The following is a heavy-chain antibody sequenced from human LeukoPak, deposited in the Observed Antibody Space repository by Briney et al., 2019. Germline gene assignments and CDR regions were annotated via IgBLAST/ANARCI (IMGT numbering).Heavy chain of an antibody. CDR1: GFAFSSYG. Sequence: PGGSLRLSCAASGFAFSSYGMSWVRPAPGKGLEWVSAISGSGGSTYYADSVMGRFTISRDNPNNPLYLQINSLRAEDTAVYYCAKTQYRSIWDAFDIWGQGTMVTVSS. J-gene: IGHJ3*02. CDR3: AKTQYRSIWDAFDI. CDR2: ISGSGGST. V-gene: IGHV3-23*01. D-gene: IGHD6-6*01.